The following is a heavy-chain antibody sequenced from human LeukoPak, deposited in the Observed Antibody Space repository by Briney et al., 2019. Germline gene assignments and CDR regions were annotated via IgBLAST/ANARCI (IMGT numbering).Heavy chain of an antibody. J-gene: IGHJ4*02. CDR1: GGSIRSGISY. D-gene: IGHD4-11*01. CDR2: IYYIGST. CDR3: ASRTGQTGFSASYYTY. V-gene: IGHV4-39*01. Sequence: PSETLSLTCAVSGGSIRSGISYSGWIRQPPGNGLEWIGTIYYIGSTYYNPSLKSRVTISVDTSKNQFSLRLSSVTAPDTAVYYCASRTGQTGFSASYYTYWGQGSLVTVSS.